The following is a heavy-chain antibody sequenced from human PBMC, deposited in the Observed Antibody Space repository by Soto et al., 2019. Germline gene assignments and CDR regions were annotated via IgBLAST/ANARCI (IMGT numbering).Heavy chain of an antibody. CDR2: IKSKTDGGTT. Sequence: VQLVESGGGLVKPGGSLRLSCAASEFTFSNAWMSWVRQAPGKGLEWVGRIKSKTDGGTTDYAAPVKGRFTISRDDSKNTLYLQMNSLKTEDTAVYYCTTDTRQQWLVRYFQHWGQGTLVTVSS. J-gene: IGHJ1*01. D-gene: IGHD6-19*01. CDR3: TTDTRQQWLVRYFQH. V-gene: IGHV3-15*01. CDR1: EFTFSNAW.